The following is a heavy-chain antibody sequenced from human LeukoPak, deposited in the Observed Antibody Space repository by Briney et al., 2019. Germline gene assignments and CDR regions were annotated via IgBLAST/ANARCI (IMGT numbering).Heavy chain of an antibody. CDR1: GFTFSDYY. CDR2: ISISDSTI. J-gene: IGHJ4*02. Sequence: GGSLRLSCAASGFTFSDYYMSWIRQAPGKGLEWVSYISISDSTIYYADSVKGRFTISRDNAKNSLSLQMDSLRAEDTAVYYCAREPCSSTNCRIFDSWAREPWSPSPQ. D-gene: IGHD2-2*01. CDR3: AREPCSSTNCRIFDS. V-gene: IGHV3-11*04.